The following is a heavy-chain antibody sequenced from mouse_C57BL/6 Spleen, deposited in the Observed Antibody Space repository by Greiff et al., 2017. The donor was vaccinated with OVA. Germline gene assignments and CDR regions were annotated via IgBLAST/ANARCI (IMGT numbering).Heavy chain of an antibody. Sequence: QVQLKESGAELARPGASVKMSCKASGYTFTSYTMHWVKQRPGQGLEWIGYINPSSGYTKYNQKFKDKATLTADKYSSTAYMQLSSLTSEDSAVYYCASSDVLRSYFDYWGQGTTLTVSS. V-gene: IGHV1-4*01. CDR2: INPSSGYT. CDR3: ASSDVLRSYFDY. J-gene: IGHJ2*01. CDR1: GYTFTSYT. D-gene: IGHD1-1*01.